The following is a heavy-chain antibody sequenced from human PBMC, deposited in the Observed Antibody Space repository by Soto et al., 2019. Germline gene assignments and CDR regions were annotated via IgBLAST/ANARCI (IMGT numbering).Heavy chain of an antibody. J-gene: IGHJ6*02. CDR2: IIPIFGTA. Sequence: SVKVSCKASGGTFGSYAISWVRQAPGQGLEWMGGIIPIFGTANYAQKFQGRVTITADESTSTAYMELSSLRSEDTAVYYCAVSSGWYSNYYYYGMDVWGQGTTVTVSS. D-gene: IGHD6-19*01. CDR1: GGTFGSYA. V-gene: IGHV1-69*13. CDR3: AVSSGWYSNYYYYGMDV.